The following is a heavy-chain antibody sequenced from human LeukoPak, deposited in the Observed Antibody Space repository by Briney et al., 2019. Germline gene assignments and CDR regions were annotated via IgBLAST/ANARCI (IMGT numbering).Heavy chain of an antibody. V-gene: IGHV1-46*01. J-gene: IGHJ5*02. CDR3: ASITVTTNWFDP. CDR1: GYTFTSYY. CDR2: INPSGGSA. D-gene: IGHD4-17*01. Sequence: ASVKVPCKASGYTFTSYYMHWVRQAPGRGLEWMGIINPSGGSASYAQKFQGRVTMTRDTSTSTVYMELSSLRSEDTAVYYCASITVTTNWFDPWGQGTLVTVSS.